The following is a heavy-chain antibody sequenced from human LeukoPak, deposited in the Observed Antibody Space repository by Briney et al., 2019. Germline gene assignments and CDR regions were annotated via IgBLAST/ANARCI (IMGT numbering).Heavy chain of an antibody. D-gene: IGHD6-13*01. Sequence: SETMSLTCTVSGDSIRSNSYYWGWIRQPPGKGLEWIGSISYSGTTYSNPSLKSRVTISLDTSKNQFSLKLSSVTAADTAVYYCARLSGYQQDYWGQGTLVTVSS. J-gene: IGHJ4*02. CDR3: ARLSGYQQDY. V-gene: IGHV4-39*01. CDR2: ISYSGTT. CDR1: GDSIRSNSYY.